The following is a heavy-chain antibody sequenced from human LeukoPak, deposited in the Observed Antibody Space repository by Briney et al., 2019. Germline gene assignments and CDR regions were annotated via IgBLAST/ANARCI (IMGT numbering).Heavy chain of an antibody. CDR3: TSRGRRAVAGQIFDY. CDR2: IKSKTDGGTT. Sequence: TGGSLRLSCAASGFTFTNAWMSWVRQVPGKGLEWVGRIKSKTDGGTTDYAAPVKGRFTISRDDSKNTLYLQMNSLKTEDTAVYYCTSRGRRAVAGQIFDYWGRGTLVSVSS. CDR1: GFTFTNAW. V-gene: IGHV3-15*01. D-gene: IGHD6-19*01. J-gene: IGHJ4*02.